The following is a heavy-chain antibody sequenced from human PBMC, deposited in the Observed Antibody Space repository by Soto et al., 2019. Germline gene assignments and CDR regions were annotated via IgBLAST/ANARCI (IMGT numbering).Heavy chain of an antibody. J-gene: IGHJ6*02. CDR1: GGSISSSSYY. CDR3: ASHYYGSGSYYNESPYYYYYGMDV. V-gene: IGHV4-39*01. D-gene: IGHD3-10*01. Sequence: PSETLSLTCTVSGGSISSSSYYWGWIRQPPGKGLEWIGIIYYSGSTYYNPSLKSRVTISVDTSKNQFSLKLSSVTAADTAVYYCASHYYGSGSYYNESPYYYYYGMDVWGQGTTVTVSS. CDR2: IYYSGST.